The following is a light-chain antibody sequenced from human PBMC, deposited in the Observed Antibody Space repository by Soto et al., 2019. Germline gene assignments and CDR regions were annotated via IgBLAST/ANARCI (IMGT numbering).Light chain of an antibody. V-gene: IGKV3-15*01. CDR3: QQYNNWPPRT. CDR2: GAS. CDR1: QSVSSN. J-gene: IGKJ2*01. Sequence: EIVMTQSPATLSVSPGERATLSCRASQSVSSNLAWYQQKPGQAPRLLIYGASTRATGIPAMFSGSGSGTEFTLTLSSLQSEAFAVYYCQQYNNWPPRTFGQGTTVDIK.